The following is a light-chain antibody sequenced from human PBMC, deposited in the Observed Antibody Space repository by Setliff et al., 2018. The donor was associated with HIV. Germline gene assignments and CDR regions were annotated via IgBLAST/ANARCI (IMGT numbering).Light chain of an antibody. CDR1: SSDVGGYNY. CDR2: EVS. Sequence: QSVLTQPRSVSGSPGQSVTFSCIGSSSDVGGYNYVSWYQHHPGKAPKLMIYEVSNRPSGVSNRFSGSKSGNTASLTISGLQAEDEADYYCSSYTSSTTVVFGGGTKVTVL. CDR3: SSYTSSTTVV. J-gene: IGLJ2*01. V-gene: IGLV2-14*01.